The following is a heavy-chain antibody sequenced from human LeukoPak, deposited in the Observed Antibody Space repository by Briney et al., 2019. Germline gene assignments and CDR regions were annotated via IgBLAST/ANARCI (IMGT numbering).Heavy chain of an antibody. CDR2: IGAGGSDT. J-gene: IGHJ4*02. D-gene: IGHD2-15*01. V-gene: IGHV3-23*01. CDR1: EFIFSNYP. Sequence: GGSLRLSCAASEFIFSNYPMSWVRQAPGKGLEWVSAIGAGGSDTYYAHSVKGRFTISRDNSKNTLYLQMNGLRAEDTALYYCAKGRYCTGGTCTLFHYWGQGTLVNVSS. CDR3: AKGRYCTGGTCTLFHY.